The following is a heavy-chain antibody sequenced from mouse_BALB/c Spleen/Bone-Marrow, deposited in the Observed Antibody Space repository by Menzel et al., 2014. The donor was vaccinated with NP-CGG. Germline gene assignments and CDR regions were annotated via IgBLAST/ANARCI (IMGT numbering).Heavy chain of an antibody. J-gene: IGHJ4*01. CDR1: GFTFSSYT. V-gene: IGHV5-6-4*01. Sequence: EVHLVESGGGLVKPGGSLKLSCAASGFTFSSYTMSWVRQTPEKRLGWVATISSGGSYTYYPDSVKGRFTISRDNAKNTLYLQMSSLKSEDTAMYYCTRDLYDGYYYYAMDYWGQGTSVTVSS. CDR2: ISSGGSYT. D-gene: IGHD2-3*01. CDR3: TRDLYDGYYYYAMDY.